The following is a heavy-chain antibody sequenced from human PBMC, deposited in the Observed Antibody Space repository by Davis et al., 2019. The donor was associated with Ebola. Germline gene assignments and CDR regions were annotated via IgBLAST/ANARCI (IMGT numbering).Heavy chain of an antibody. Sequence: GGSLRLSCAASGFIFSDSGIHWVRQASGKGLEWIGRMRSKTNNYATAYAASVKGRFSISSDDSKNMAYLQMNNLKREDTAVYYCTRRAYYYDNTSYYGAFDYWGQGTRVTVSS. V-gene: IGHV3-73*01. CDR3: TRRAYYYDNTSYYGAFDY. CDR1: GFIFSDSG. J-gene: IGHJ4*02. D-gene: IGHD3-22*01. CDR2: MRSKTNNYAT.